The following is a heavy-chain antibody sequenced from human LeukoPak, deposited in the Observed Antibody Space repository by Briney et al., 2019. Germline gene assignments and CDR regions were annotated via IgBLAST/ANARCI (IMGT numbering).Heavy chain of an antibody. V-gene: IGHV3-30*04. J-gene: IGHJ4*02. CDR1: GGTFSSYA. CDR3: ARDSFYDSSGLIDY. D-gene: IGHD3-22*01. Sequence: SCKASGGTFSSYAMHWVRQAPGKGLEWVAVISYDGSNKNYADSVKGRFTISRDNSKNTLYLQMNSLRAEDTAVYYCARDSFYDSSGLIDYWGRGTLVTVSS. CDR2: ISYDGSNK.